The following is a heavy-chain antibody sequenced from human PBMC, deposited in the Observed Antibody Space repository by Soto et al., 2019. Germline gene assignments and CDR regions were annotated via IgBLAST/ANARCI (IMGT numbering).Heavy chain of an antibody. Sequence: RLSCAASGFTFSSYEMNWVRQAPGKGLEWVSYISSSGSTIYYADSVKGRFTISRDNAKNSLYLQMNSLRAEDTAVYYCARDDYYDSSGYWDFDYWGQGTLVTVYS. CDR2: ISSSGSTI. V-gene: IGHV3-48*03. D-gene: IGHD3-22*01. CDR3: ARDDYYDSSGYWDFDY. J-gene: IGHJ4*02. CDR1: GFTFSSYE.